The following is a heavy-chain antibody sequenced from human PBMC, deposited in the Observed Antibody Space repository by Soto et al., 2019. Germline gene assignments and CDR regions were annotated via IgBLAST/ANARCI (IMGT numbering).Heavy chain of an antibody. CDR3: AKDWAARGYFDY. D-gene: IGHD6-25*01. Sequence: GGSLRLSCAASGFTFRNYAMSWVRQAPGKGLEWVSSISGSGGSTHYADSVEGRFTISRDNFKNTLYLQMNTLRAEDTAVYYCAKDWAARGYFDYWGQGTPVTVSS. CDR2: ISGSGGST. V-gene: IGHV3-23*01. CDR1: GFTFRNYA. J-gene: IGHJ4*02.